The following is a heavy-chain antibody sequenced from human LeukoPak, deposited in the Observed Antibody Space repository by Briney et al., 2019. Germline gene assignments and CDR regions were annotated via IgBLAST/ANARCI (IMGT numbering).Heavy chain of an antibody. CDR3: ARKGSGWFHYYYYYGMDV. CDR1: GFTFSSYG. V-gene: IGHV3-33*01. Sequence: GSLRLSCAASGFTFSSYGMHWVRQAPGKGLEWVAVIWYDGSNKYYADSVKGRFTISRDNSKNTLYLQMNSLRAEDTAVYYCARKGSGWFHYYYYYGMDVWGQGTTVTVSS. J-gene: IGHJ6*02. CDR2: IWYDGSNK. D-gene: IGHD6-19*01.